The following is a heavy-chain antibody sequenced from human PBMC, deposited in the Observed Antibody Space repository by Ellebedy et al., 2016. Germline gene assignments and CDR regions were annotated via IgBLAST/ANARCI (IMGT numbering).Heavy chain of an antibody. J-gene: IGHJ2*01. D-gene: IGHD4-17*01. CDR2: ISNDGSNN. CDR3: ARGEDDFGDYEWYFDL. CDR1: GFTLRNYV. V-gene: IGHV3-30-3*01. Sequence: GESLKISCAASGFTLRNYVLHWVRQAPGKGLEWVAVISNDGSNNYYADSVKGRFTISRDNSKNTLYLHMNSLRAEDTAVYYCARGEDDFGDYEWYFDLWGRGIMVIVSS.